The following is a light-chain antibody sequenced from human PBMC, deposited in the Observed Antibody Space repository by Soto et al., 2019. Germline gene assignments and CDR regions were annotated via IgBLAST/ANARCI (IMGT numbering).Light chain of an antibody. CDR3: QQKYELTGT. CDR2: LSS. CDR1: QPISTY. Sequence: IQMTQYPSFRSASFGDRVTISCRASQPISTYVNWYQQKPGKAPNLLIYLSSTLQSGVPSRFSGSGSGTDCTLSIITLKKEDAAIYYCQQKYELTGTFGQGTKVDIK. V-gene: IGKV1-39*01. J-gene: IGKJ1*01.